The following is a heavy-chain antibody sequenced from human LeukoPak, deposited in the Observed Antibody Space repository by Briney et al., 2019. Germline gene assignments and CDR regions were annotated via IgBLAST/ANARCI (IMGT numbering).Heavy chain of an antibody. V-gene: IGHV1-2*02. CDR3: ARDRGQGIVAGLGMYV. CDR1: GYTFTVYY. J-gene: IGHJ6*02. Sequence: ASVKVSCKASGYTFTVYYMHWVRQAPGQGLEWMGWINPDSGGTNYAQEFQGRVTMTRDTSISTLYMDLSRLRSDDTAVYYCARDRGQGIVAGLGMYVWGQGTTVTVSS. D-gene: IGHD5-12*01. CDR2: INPDSGGT.